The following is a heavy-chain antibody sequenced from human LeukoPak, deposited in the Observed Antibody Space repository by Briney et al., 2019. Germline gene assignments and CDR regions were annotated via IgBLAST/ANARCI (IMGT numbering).Heavy chain of an antibody. CDR3: ARCRGHEIRSVDSSGWSCWYFDL. CDR2: IYPGDSDT. V-gene: IGHV5-51*01. J-gene: IGHJ2*01. Sequence: GESLKISCKGSGYSFTSYWIGWVRQMPGKGLEWMGIIYPGDSDTRYSPSFQGQVTISADKSISTAYLQWSSLKASDTAMYYCARCRGHEIRSVDSSGWSCWYFDLWGRGTLVTVSS. D-gene: IGHD6-19*01. CDR1: GYSFTSYW.